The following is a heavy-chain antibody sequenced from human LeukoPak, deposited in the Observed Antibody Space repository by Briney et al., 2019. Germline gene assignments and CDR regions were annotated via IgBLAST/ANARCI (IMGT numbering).Heavy chain of an antibody. J-gene: IGHJ5*02. CDR3: AHRGHVDTALRRPNWFDP. Sequence: ESGPTLVKPTQTLTLTCTFSGFSLSTSGVGVGWIRQPPGKALEWLALIYWDDDKRYRPSLKSRLTITKDTSKNQVVLTMTNMDPVDTATYYCAHRGHVDTALRRPNWFDPWGQGTLVTVSS. CDR2: IYWDDDK. V-gene: IGHV2-5*02. CDR1: GFSLSTSGVG. D-gene: IGHD5-18*01.